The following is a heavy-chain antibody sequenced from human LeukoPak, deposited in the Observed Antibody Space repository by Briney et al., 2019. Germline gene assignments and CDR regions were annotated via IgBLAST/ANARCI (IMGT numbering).Heavy chain of an antibody. Sequence: SETLSLTCTVSGGPISSYYWRWIRQPPGKGLEWIRYIYYSGSTNYNTSLKSRVTISVDTSKNQFSLKLSSVTAADTAVYYCARGPRENSSGWYAGGYYYGMDVWGQGTTVTVSS. CDR1: GGPISSYY. J-gene: IGHJ6*02. CDR3: ARGPRENSSGWYAGGYYYGMDV. CDR2: IYYSGST. V-gene: IGHV4-59*01. D-gene: IGHD6-19*01.